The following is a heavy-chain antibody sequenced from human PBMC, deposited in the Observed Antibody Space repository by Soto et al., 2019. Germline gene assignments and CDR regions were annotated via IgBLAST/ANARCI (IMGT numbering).Heavy chain of an antibody. V-gene: IGHV2-5*02. CDR3: VQSRCGGDCLEIYSSHAYNGLDV. J-gene: IGHJ6*02. CDR2: LYWDDDK. CDR1: GLSLRTTGVG. D-gene: IGHD2-21*02. Sequence: QVTLKESGPPLVKPTQTLTLTCTVSGLSLRTTGVGVGWVRQPPGKALEWLALLYWDDDKRYSPSLRSRLTIAKAFSEKQVVLTLTNMDTVFTATYYCVQSRCGGDCLEIYSSHAYNGLDVWGQGTTVTVSS.